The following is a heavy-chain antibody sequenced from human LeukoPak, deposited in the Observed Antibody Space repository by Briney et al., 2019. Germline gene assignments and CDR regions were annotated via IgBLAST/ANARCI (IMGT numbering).Heavy chain of an antibody. J-gene: IGHJ5*02. D-gene: IGHD2-8*01. Sequence: PGGSLRLSCAGSGFNFGNYWMSWVRQTPGKGLEWVANIKQDGNEKFYVDSVRGRFTISRDNAKNSLYLQMNSLRAEDTAVYYCVARILYREANWSDPWGQGTLVTVSS. V-gene: IGHV3-7*01. CDR3: VARILYREANWSDP. CDR2: IKQDGNEK. CDR1: GFNFGNYW.